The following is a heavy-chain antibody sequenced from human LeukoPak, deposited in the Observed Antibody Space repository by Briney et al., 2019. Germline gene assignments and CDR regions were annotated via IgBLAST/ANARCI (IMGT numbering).Heavy chain of an antibody. J-gene: IGHJ3*02. D-gene: IGHD3-10*01. CDR1: GGSISSSNW. CDR3: ARDRGEYYGSGSYYNDDAFDI. Sequence: SGTLSLTCAVSGGSISSSNWWSWVRQPPGKGLEWIGEIYHSGSTNYNPSLKSRVTISVDKSKNQFSLKLSSVIAADTAVYYCARDRGEYYGSGSYYNDDAFDIWGQGTMVTVSS. CDR2: IYHSGST. V-gene: IGHV4-4*02.